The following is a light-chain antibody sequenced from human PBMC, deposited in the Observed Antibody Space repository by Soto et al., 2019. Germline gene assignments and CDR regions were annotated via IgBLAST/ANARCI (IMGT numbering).Light chain of an antibody. V-gene: IGLV2-14*01. CDR1: SSDIGGYDY. Sequence: QSVLTQPASVSGSPGQSITISCTGSSSDIGGYDYVSWYQQHPGKAPKLIIYDVTNRPSGVSNRFSGSKSGNTASLTISGLQAEDESHYYCSSYTTISTLVIFGGGTKLTVL. CDR3: SSYTTISTLVI. J-gene: IGLJ2*01. CDR2: DVT.